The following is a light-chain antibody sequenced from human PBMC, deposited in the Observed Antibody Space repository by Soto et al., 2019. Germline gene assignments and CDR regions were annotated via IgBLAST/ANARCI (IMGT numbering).Light chain of an antibody. Sequence: DIVMTQSPDSLAVSLGERATINCKSSQTVLYSSNNKNYLAWYQQKPGQPPKLLIYWASTRQSGVPDRFSGSGSGTDFILTISSLQAEDVAVYYCQQYYSTPLTFGGGTKVELK. CDR3: QQYYSTPLT. CDR2: WAS. V-gene: IGKV4-1*01. J-gene: IGKJ4*01. CDR1: QTVLYSSNNKNY.